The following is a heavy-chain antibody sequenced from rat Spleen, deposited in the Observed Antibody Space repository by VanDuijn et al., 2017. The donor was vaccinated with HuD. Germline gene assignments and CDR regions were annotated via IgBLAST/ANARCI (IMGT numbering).Heavy chain of an antibody. CDR1: GFSLISYA. J-gene: IGHJ1*01. CDR2: IWGTGET. Sequence: QVQLRESGPGLVQPSQTLSLTCTVSGFSLISYAVNWVRPPPGKGLEWMGLIWGTGETQYNSALKSRLSIGRDTSKSQVFLKMNNLQTEDTAMYFCARGYPNWYFDVWGPGTMVTVSS. CDR3: ARGYPNWYFDV. D-gene: IGHD1-11*01. V-gene: IGHV2S61*01.